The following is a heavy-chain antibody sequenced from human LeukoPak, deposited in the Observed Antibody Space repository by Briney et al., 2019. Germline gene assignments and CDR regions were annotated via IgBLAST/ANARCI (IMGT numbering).Heavy chain of an antibody. CDR2: INHSGST. CDR3: ARHRSITMIVAVKPGGWFDP. CDR1: GGSFSGYY. D-gene: IGHD3-22*01. V-gene: IGHV4-34*01. J-gene: IGHJ5*02. Sequence: SETLSLTCAVYGGSFSGYYWSWIRQPPGKGLEWIGEINHSGSTNYNPSLKSRVTISVDTSKNQFSLKLSSVTAADTAVYYCARHRSITMIVAVKPGGWFDPWGQGTLVTVSS.